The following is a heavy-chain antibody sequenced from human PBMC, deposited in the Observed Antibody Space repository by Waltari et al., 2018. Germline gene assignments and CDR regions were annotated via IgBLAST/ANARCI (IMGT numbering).Heavy chain of an antibody. D-gene: IGHD6-6*01. V-gene: IGHV5-51*01. Sequence: DVLLVQSGAEVTKPGESLKISCKASGYSFSRYWIGWVRQRPGKGLEWLGIIYPGDSDTKYSPSFQGQVTISADKSLSAAFLQWSSLKASDTAIYFCARHMGSSSSFLKWGQGTLVTVSS. J-gene: IGHJ4*02. CDR3: ARHMGSSSSFLK. CDR2: IYPGDSDT. CDR1: GYSFSRYW.